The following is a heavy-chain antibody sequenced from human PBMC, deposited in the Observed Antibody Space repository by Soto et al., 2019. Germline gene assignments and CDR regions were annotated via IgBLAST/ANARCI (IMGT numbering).Heavy chain of an antibody. Sequence: EVQLVESGGGLVQPGGSLRLSCAASGFIFSSYWMSWVRQAPGKGLEWVATIRQDGSEKHYVDSVKGRFTISRDNAKTSLFLQMSSLRAEETAVYYCARGGGRAGCPYDMEVWGKGTTVTVSS. V-gene: IGHV3-7*01. CDR1: GFIFSSYW. CDR3: ARGGGRAGCPYDMEV. CDR2: IRQDGSEK. D-gene: IGHD2-15*01. J-gene: IGHJ6*03.